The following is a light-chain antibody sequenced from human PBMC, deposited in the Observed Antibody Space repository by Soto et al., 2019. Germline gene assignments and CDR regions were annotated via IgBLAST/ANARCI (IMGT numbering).Light chain of an antibody. CDR3: QSYDSSLSTSV. CDR2: GNS. Sequence: QSVLTHPPSVSGDPGQRVTISCTGRSSNIGAGYDVNWYQQLPGTAPKVLIYGNSNRPSGVPDRFSGSKSGASASLAITGLQAEDEADYYCQSYDSSLSTSVFGGGTKLTVL. V-gene: IGLV1-40*01. J-gene: IGLJ2*01. CDR1: SSNIGAGYD.